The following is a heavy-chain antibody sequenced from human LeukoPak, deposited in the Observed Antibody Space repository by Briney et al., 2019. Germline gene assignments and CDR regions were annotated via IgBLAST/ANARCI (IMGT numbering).Heavy chain of an antibody. CDR2: IKQDGSEK. V-gene: IGHV3-7*01. CDR1: GFTFSSYA. D-gene: IGHD2-8*01. CDR3: ARELYDSDYYYYYGMDV. J-gene: IGHJ6*02. Sequence: GGSLRLSCAASGFTFSSYAMSWVRQAPGKGLEWVANIKQDGSEKYYVDSVKGRFTISRDNAKNSLYLQMNSLRAEDTAVYYCARELYDSDYYYYYGMDVWGQGTTVTVSS.